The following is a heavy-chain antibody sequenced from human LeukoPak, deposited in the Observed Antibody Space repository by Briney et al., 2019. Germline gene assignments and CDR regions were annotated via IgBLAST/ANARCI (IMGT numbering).Heavy chain of an antibody. V-gene: IGHV4-59*01. CDR3: ARATETFSWFIQH. Sequence: SETLSLTCSVSGGSIGSYYWSWIRQPPGKGLEWIGHLSNSGSTNYNPSLKSRVTISVDTSKNQFSLKLNSVTAADTAVYYCARATETFSWFIQHWGQGTLVTVSS. CDR2: LSNSGST. CDR1: GGSIGSYY. J-gene: IGHJ1*01. D-gene: IGHD6-13*01.